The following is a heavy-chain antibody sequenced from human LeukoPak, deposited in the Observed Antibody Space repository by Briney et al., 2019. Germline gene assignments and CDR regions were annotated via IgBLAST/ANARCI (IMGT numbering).Heavy chain of an antibody. CDR1: GFTFSTYW. CDR2: IKSDGST. V-gene: IGHV3-74*01. Sequence: GGSLRLSCAASGFTFSTYWMHWVRQAPGKGLVWVSRIKSDGSTNYADSAKGRFTISRDNAKNTVSLQMNSLRAEDTGVYYCARAPSEIGGYYPEYFRHWGQGTLVTVSS. D-gene: IGHD3-22*01. CDR3: ARAPSEIGGYYPEYFRH. J-gene: IGHJ1*01.